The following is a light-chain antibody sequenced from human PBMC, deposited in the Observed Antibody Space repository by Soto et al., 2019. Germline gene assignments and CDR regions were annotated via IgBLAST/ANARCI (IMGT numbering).Light chain of an antibody. CDR3: HQYGSSPPYT. V-gene: IGKV3-20*01. Sequence: EVVLTQSPGTLSLSPGERATLSCRASQSVINNYLAWYQQRPGQAPRLLIFGSSDRATGIPDRFSGSGSGTDFTLTISRLEPEDFAVYYCHQYGSSPPYTFGQGTKLEIK. J-gene: IGKJ2*01. CDR1: QSVINNY. CDR2: GSS.